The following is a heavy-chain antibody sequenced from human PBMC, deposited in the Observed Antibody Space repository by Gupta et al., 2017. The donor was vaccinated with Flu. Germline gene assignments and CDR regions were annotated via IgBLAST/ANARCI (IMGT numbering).Heavy chain of an antibody. CDR2: TREKVFNYII. Sequence: VQVVESGGGLVQRGGSLGLSCSASGSCIRHQYMDWVRQVPGKGLEWIGRTREKVFNYIIEYAASVKGRFTISRDNSKNSVFLQMNSLKIEDTAVYYCARGHYALDWGQGVLVTVSS. CDR1: GSCIRHQY. CDR3: ARGHYALD. D-gene: IGHD3-16*01. J-gene: IGHJ4*02. V-gene: IGHV3-72*01.